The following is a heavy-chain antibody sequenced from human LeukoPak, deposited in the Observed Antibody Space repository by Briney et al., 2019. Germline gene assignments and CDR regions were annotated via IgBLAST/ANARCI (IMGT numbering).Heavy chain of an antibody. D-gene: IGHD3-10*01. CDR3: ARGPMVRGVYFDY. CDR1: GFTVSDNY. V-gene: IGHV3-53*01. Sequence: GGSLRLSCTASGFTVSDNYMSWVRQAPGKGLEWVSAIYRGGNTFYVDSVKGRFTISRDDSKNTLYLQMNSLRAEDTAVYYCARGPMVRGVYFDYWGQGTLVTLSS. J-gene: IGHJ4*02. CDR2: IYRGGNT.